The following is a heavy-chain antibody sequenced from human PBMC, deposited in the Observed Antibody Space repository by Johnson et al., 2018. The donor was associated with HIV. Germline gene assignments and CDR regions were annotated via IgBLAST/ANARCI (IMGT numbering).Heavy chain of an antibody. CDR3: ASRSYGYVRHAFEI. V-gene: IGHV3-7*01. D-gene: IGHD5-18*01. CDR1: GFTFSSYW. CDR2: IKQDGSEK. J-gene: IGHJ3*02. Sequence: VQLVESGGGLVQPGGSLRLSCAASGFTFSSYWMSWVRQAPGKGLEWVANIKQDGSEKYYVDSVKGRFTISRDNAKNSLYLQMNSLRAEDTAVYYCASRSYGYVRHAFEIWGQGTMVTVSS.